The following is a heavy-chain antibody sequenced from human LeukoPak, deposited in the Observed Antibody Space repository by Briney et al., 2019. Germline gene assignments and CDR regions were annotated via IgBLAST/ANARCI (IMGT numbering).Heavy chain of an antibody. CDR1: GGSISSYY. CDR3: ARYGYYYDSSGYPTGAFDI. Sequence: PSETLSLTCTVSGGSISSYYWSWIRQPPGKGLEWIGYIYYSGSTNYNPSLKSRVTISVDTSKNQFSLKLSSVTAADTAVYYCARYGYYYDSSGYPTGAFDIWGQGTMVTVSS. D-gene: IGHD3-22*01. CDR2: IYYSGST. J-gene: IGHJ3*02. V-gene: IGHV4-59*01.